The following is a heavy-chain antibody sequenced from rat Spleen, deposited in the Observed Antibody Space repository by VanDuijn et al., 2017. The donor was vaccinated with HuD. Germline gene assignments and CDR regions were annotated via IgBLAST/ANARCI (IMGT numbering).Heavy chain of an antibody. D-gene: IGHD1-11*01. J-gene: IGHJ2*01. Sequence: EVQLVESDGGLVQPGRSLKLSCAASGFTFSDYYMAWVRQAPTKGLEWIATINYDGGTPYYRDSVKGRFTISRDNAKNTLYLQMTKLGSEDTAIYYCASRGEGEDNWFAYWGQGVMVTVSS. CDR2: INYDGGTP. CDR1: GFTFSDYY. V-gene: IGHV5-29*01. CDR3: ASRGEGEDNWFAY.